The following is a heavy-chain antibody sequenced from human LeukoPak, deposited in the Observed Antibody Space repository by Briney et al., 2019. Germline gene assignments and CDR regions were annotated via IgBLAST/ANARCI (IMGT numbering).Heavy chain of an antibody. Sequence: SETLSLTCTVSGGSIGSYYWSWIRQPPGKGPEWIGYIYYSGSTNYNPSLKSRVTISVDTSKNQLSLKLSSVTAADTAVYYCARDGSGSYLLWGQGTLVTVSS. D-gene: IGHD3-10*01. CDR2: IYYSGST. CDR1: GGSIGSYY. CDR3: ARDGSGSYLL. J-gene: IGHJ4*02. V-gene: IGHV4-59*01.